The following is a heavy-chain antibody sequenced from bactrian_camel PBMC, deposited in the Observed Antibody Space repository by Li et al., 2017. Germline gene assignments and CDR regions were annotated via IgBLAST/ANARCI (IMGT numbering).Heavy chain of an antibody. CDR1: GFIFSGSS. D-gene: IGHD1*01. V-gene: IGHV3S7*01. CDR2: MHGATNEK. CDR3: TRSYFGASHNTFAF. Sequence: VQLVESGGGLVQPGGSLRLSCVASGFIFSGSSMSWVRQAPGKGLEYVSGMHGATNEKHYTYAVQGRFTISKDNAKNTLYLQMNSLKPEDTAVYYCTRSYFGASHNTFAFWGQGTQVTVS. J-gene: IGHJ4*01.